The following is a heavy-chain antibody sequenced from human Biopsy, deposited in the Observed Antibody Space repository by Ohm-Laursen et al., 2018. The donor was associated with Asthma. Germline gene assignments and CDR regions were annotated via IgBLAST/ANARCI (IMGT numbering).Heavy chain of an antibody. Sequence: SLRLSCTASGFTFSHYNMNWVRQAPGKGLEWVSSITDTSRYIKYADSVKGRFTISGDNSRNTLHLEMNSLRAEDTAVYFCAKEVFPGWELRRGPDSWGQGTPVTVSS. V-gene: IGHV3-21*01. CDR1: GFTFSHYN. CDR3: AKEVFPGWELRRGPDS. D-gene: IGHD1-26*01. CDR2: ITDTSRYI. J-gene: IGHJ4*02.